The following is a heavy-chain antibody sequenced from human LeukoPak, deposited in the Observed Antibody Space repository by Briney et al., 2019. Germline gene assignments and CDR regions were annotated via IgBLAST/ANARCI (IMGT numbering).Heavy chain of an antibody. Sequence: GGSLRLSCAASGFTFSNAWMSWVRQAPGKGLEWVGRIKSKTDGGTTDYAAPEKGRFTISRDDSKNTLYLQMNSLKTEDTAVYYCTTDLSYYDSSGYYQTLDYWGQGTLVTVSS. V-gene: IGHV3-15*01. J-gene: IGHJ4*02. D-gene: IGHD3-22*01. CDR2: IKSKTDGGTT. CDR3: TTDLSYYDSSGYYQTLDY. CDR1: GFTFSNAW.